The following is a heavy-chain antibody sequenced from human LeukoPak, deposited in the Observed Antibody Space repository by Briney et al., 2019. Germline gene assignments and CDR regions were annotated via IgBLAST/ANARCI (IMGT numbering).Heavy chain of an antibody. J-gene: IGHJ4*02. CDR1: GFTVSSLA. CDR2: SGTRSGTK. D-gene: IGHD6-19*01. CDR3: AKDFSSGWYYFDY. Sequence: GGSLRLSCAASGFTVSSLAMHWVRQAPGKGLEWVSSSGTRSGTKYYADSVKGRFTISRDNSKNTLYLQMNSLRAEDTAVYYCAKDFSSGWYYFDYWGRGTLVTVSS. V-gene: IGHV3-21*01.